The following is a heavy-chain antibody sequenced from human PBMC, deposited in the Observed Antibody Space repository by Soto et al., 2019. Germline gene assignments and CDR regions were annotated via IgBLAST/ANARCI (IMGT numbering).Heavy chain of an antibody. J-gene: IGHJ6*02. Sequence: GGSLRLSCAASGFTFSTFDMTWVRQAPGKGLEWVSLIRGVAGSTHYPDSVKGRFTISKDTSNNVLYLEMHSLRADDTAVYYCASAAREYYYYGMDVWGQGT. CDR2: IRGVAGST. CDR3: ASAAREYYYYGMDV. CDR1: GFTFSTFD. V-gene: IGHV3-23*01.